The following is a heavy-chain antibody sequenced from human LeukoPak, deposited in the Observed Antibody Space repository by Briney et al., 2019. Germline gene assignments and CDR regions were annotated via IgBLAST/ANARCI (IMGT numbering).Heavy chain of an antibody. CDR1: GYSFTSYW. Sequence: GESLKISGKGSGYSFTSYWSGGVGRLPGKGLEWMGIIYPGDSDTRYSTSFQGQVTISADKSISTAYLQWSSLKASDTATYYCARGPWIVVVPAAPFDYWGQGTLVTVSS. V-gene: IGHV5-51*01. J-gene: IGHJ4*02. CDR3: ARGPWIVVVPAAPFDY. D-gene: IGHD2-2*01. CDR2: IYPGDSDT.